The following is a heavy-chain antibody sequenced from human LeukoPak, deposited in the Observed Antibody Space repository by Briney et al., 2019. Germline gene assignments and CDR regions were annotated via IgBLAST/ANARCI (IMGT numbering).Heavy chain of an antibody. CDR2: INPNSGGT. CDR3: ARSRYDILTGPLYYFDY. CDR1: GYTFTGYY. Sequence: ASVKVSCKASGYTFTGYYIHWVRQAPGQGLEWMGRINPNSGGTNYAQKFQGRVTMTRDTSISTAYMELSRLRSDDTAVYYCARSRYDILTGPLYYFDYWGQGTLVTVSS. D-gene: IGHD3-9*01. J-gene: IGHJ4*02. V-gene: IGHV1-2*06.